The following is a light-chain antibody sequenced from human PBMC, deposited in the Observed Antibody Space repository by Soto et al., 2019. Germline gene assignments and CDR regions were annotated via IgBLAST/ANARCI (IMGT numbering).Light chain of an antibody. J-gene: IGLJ3*02. CDR3: SSYAGSNNLV. Sequence: QSALTQPPSASGSPGQSVTISCTGTSSDVGGYNSVSWYQQHPGKAPKLMIHEVTKRPSGVPDRFSGSKSGNTASLTVSGLQAEDESDYYCSSYAGSNNLVFGGGTQLTVL. V-gene: IGLV2-8*01. CDR1: SSDVGGYNS. CDR2: EVT.